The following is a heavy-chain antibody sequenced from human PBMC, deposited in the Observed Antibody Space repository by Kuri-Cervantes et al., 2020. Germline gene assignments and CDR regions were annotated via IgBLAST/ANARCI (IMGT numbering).Heavy chain of an antibody. J-gene: IGHJ4*02. Sequence: GGSLRLSCAASGFSFSDYGLHWVRQAPGKGLEWVAVISYDGTKVYYGDSVKGRCTISRDSPRNTLYLQMNSLRAEDTAVYYCARDPQQGKPDYFDIWGQGTLVTVSS. D-gene: IGHD6-13*01. CDR1: GFSFSDYG. CDR3: ARDPQQGKPDYFDI. CDR2: ISYDGTKV. V-gene: IGHV3-30*03.